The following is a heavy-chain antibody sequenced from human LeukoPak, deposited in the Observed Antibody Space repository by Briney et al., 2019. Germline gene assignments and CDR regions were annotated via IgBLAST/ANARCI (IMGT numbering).Heavy chain of an antibody. CDR2: ISSSSSPI. CDR1: GFTFSTYS. Sequence: GSLRLSCAASGFTFSTYSMNWVRQAPGKGLEWVSYISSSSSPIYYADSVKGRFTISRDNAKNSLYLQMNSLRAEDTAVYYCARSKRNGFDIWGQGTMVTVSS. CDR3: ARSKRNGFDI. J-gene: IGHJ3*02. V-gene: IGHV3-48*01.